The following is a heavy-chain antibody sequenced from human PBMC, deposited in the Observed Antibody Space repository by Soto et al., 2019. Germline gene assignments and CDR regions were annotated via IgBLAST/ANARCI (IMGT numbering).Heavy chain of an antibody. Sequence: PGESLKISCKVSSNSFSSHWIGWLRQKPGKGLEWVGIVYPGDSDARYSPSFQGQVTLSADKSINTAYLQWSSLKASDTATYYCARQKYDYYYDLDVWGQLTTVNASS. J-gene: IGHJ6*02. V-gene: IGHV5-51*01. CDR3: ARQKYDYYYDLDV. CDR2: VYPGDSDA. CDR1: SNSFSSHW.